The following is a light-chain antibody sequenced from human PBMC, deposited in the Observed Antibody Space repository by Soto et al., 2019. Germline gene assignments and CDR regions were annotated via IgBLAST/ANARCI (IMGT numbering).Light chain of an antibody. CDR2: DVS. Sequence: QSALTQPASVSGSPGQSITISCTGTSSDVGGYNYVSWYQQHPGKAPKLMIYDVSNRPSVVSNRFSGSKSGNTASLTISGIQAEDEADYYCSSYTSSSNLGFGGRPQLTVL. V-gene: IGLV2-14*01. J-gene: IGLJ2*01. CDR1: SSDVGGYNY. CDR3: SSYTSSSNLG.